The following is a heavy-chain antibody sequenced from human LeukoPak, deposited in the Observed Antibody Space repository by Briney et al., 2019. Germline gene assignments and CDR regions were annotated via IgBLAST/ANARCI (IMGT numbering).Heavy chain of an antibody. CDR3: ARVGTWELQRVFDN. J-gene: IGHJ4*02. CDR1: GFTFTDYW. D-gene: IGHD1-26*01. Sequence: QPWRSLRLSCAASGFTFTDYWMTWVRQVPGQGLEWVANINRAGIESYYVDSVKGRFTISRDNAENSLYLQMDSLRVDDTAVYYCARVGTWELQRVFDNWGQGTLVTVSS. CDR2: INRAGIES. V-gene: IGHV3-7*01.